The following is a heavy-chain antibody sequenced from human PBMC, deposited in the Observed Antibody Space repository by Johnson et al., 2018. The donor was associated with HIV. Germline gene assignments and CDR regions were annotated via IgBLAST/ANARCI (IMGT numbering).Heavy chain of an antibody. CDR1: GFTFDDYG. CDR3: ASFVVVVAATGAFDI. Sequence: VQLVESGGGVVRPGGSLRLSCAASGFTFDDYGLSWVRQAPGKGLEWVSGLNWNGGSTRYADSVKGRFTISRDNSKNTLYLQMNSLRPYDTAVYYCASFVVVVAATGAFDIWGQGTMVTVSS. D-gene: IGHD2-15*01. J-gene: IGHJ3*02. V-gene: IGHV3-20*04. CDR2: LNWNGGST.